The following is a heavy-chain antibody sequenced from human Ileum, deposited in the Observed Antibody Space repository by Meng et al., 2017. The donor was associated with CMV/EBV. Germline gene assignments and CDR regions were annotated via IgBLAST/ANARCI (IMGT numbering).Heavy chain of an antibody. D-gene: IGHD2-15*01. CDR3: VRQVVAASFDY. CDR2: IYYSGSP. J-gene: IGHJ4*02. V-gene: IGHV4-30-4*08. CDR1: GGPITSGNSS. Sequence: QVALHASRPALVTPSKTLSLTCTVFGGPITSGNSSWCWTRQPPGRGLEWIGDIYYSGSPYYKPSLKSRVTISLDTSKNQFSLNLRSVTATDSAVYYCVRQVVAASFDYWGQGALVTVSS.